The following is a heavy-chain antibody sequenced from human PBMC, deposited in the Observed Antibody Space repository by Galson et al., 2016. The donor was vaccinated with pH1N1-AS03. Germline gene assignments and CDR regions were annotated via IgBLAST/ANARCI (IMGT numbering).Heavy chain of an antibody. V-gene: IGHV3-21*01. CDR1: GFPFSGYS. D-gene: IGHD6-19*01. J-gene: IGHJ4*02. Sequence: SLRISCAASGFPFSGYSMNWVRQAPGKGLEGVSFISTSSSSIYYADSVKGRFTISRGNAQNLLYLQMNSLRDEDTAVYYCARDGPPQGISVAGSFNFWGQGTLVTVSS. CDR3: ARDGPPQGISVAGSFNF. CDR2: ISTSSSSI.